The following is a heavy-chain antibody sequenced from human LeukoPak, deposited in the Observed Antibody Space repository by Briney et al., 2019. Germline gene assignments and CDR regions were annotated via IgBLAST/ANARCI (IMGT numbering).Heavy chain of an antibody. V-gene: IGHV3-11*04. CDR3: ARFAKDLEVSVHDYGDYRFDY. D-gene: IGHD4-17*01. Sequence: PGGSLRLSCAASGFTFSNAWMSWIRQAPGKGLEWVSYISSSGSTIYYADSVKGRFTISRDNAKNSLYLQMNSLRAEDTAVYYCARFAKDLEVSVHDYGDYRFDYWGQGTLVTVSS. CDR1: GFTFSNAW. J-gene: IGHJ4*02. CDR2: ISSSGSTI.